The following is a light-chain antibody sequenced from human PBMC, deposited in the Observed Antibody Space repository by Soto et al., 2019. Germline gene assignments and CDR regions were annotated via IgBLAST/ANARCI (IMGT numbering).Light chain of an antibody. V-gene: IGKV1-5*03. Sequence: DIQMTQSPSTLSGSVGDRVTITCRASQTISSWLAWYQQKPGKAPKLLIYKASTLKSGVPSRFSGSGSGTEFTLNLSSLQHDDFATYYCQHYNSSSEAFGQGPKVDIK. J-gene: IGKJ1*01. CDR2: KAS. CDR3: QHYNSSSEA. CDR1: QTISSW.